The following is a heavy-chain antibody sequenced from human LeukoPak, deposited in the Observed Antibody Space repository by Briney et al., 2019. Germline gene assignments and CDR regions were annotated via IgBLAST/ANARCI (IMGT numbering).Heavy chain of an antibody. CDR1: GYTFTSCH. D-gene: IGHD4-17*01. V-gene: IGHV1-46*01. Sequence: ASVMVSCKASGYTFTSCHMHWVRQAPGQGLEWMRIINPSAGYTTYAQKFQGRVTMTRDTSTSTVYMELSSLRSEDTAVYFCARDLYGDYFFDYWGQGTLVTVSS. J-gene: IGHJ4*02. CDR3: ARDLYGDYFFDY. CDR2: INPSAGYT.